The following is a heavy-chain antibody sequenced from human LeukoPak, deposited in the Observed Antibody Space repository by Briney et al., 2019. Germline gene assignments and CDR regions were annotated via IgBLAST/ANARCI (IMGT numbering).Heavy chain of an antibody. CDR1: GFTFNTYA. Sequence: QPGGSLRLSCAASGFTFNTYAMSWVRQAPGKGLQWVSTISGSGDKTYYAGSVKGRFTISRDNAENSLYLQMNSLRDEDTAVYYCARDRRRSSDYNWNDPIDYWGQGTLVTVSS. D-gene: IGHD1-20*01. V-gene: IGHV3-23*01. CDR2: ISGSGDKT. J-gene: IGHJ4*02. CDR3: ARDRRRSSDYNWNDPIDY.